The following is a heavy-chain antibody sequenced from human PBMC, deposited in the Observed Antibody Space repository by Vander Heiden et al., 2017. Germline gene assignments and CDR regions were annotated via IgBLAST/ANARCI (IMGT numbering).Heavy chain of an antibody. V-gene: IGHV4-59*01. CDR1: GGSISGYY. Sequence: QVQLQESGPGLVKPSETLSLTCTVSGGSISGYYWSWIRQPPGKGLEWIGDIYYSGSTNYNPSLKSRVTISVDTSKNQFSLKLSSVTAADTAVYYCARGSGADWYFDLWGRGTLVTVSS. J-gene: IGHJ2*01. CDR3: ARGSGADWYFDL. D-gene: IGHD1-26*01. CDR2: IYYSGST.